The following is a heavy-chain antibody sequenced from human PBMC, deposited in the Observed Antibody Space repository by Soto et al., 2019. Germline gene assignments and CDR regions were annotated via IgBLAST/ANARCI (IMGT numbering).Heavy chain of an antibody. Sequence: GGSLRLSCAVSGFTFGRNWMGWVRQTPGKGLEWVANINQDGSEKYYVDSVEGRFTISRDNAKNALYLQMNSLRAEDTAVYYCARELVVGPAEYFQHWGQGTQVTVSS. V-gene: IGHV3-7*01. CDR2: INQDGSEK. CDR3: ARELVVGPAEYFQH. CDR1: GFTFGRNW. J-gene: IGHJ1*01. D-gene: IGHD2-15*01.